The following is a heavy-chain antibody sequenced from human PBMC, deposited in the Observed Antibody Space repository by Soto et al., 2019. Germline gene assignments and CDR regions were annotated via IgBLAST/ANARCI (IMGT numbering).Heavy chain of an antibody. D-gene: IGHD3-3*01. CDR1: GYTFTTYG. CDR2: ISAYNGNT. Sequence: QVQLVQSGAEVKKPGASVKVSCKASGYTFTTYGISWVLQARGQGFECLGWISAYNGNTNYAQKLQGRVTMTTDTPTSTAYMERRSLRSDDTAVNYCARLYAFLSGYNGNYYYGMDVWGQGTTVTDS. CDR3: ARLYAFLSGYNGNYYYGMDV. V-gene: IGHV1-18*01. J-gene: IGHJ6*02.